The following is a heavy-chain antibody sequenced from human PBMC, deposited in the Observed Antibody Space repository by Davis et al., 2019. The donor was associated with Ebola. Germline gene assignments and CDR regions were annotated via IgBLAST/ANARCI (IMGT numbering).Heavy chain of an antibody. CDR1: GYTLTRYA. V-gene: IGHV1-3*01. D-gene: IGHD5-12*01. J-gene: IGHJ4*02. Sequence: SVPVPCKASGYTLTRYAMHSVRQAPGQRLEWMGWINAGNGNTKYSQKFQGRVTITRDTSASTAYMELSSLRSEDTAVYYCARGTIVATIVVYWGQGALVTVSS. CDR2: INAGNGNT. CDR3: ARGTIVATIVVY.